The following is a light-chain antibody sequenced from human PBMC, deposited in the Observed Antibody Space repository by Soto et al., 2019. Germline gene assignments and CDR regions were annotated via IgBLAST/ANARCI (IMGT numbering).Light chain of an antibody. Sequence: DIQMTQSPSTLSASVGDRVTITCRASQTISSWLAWYQAKPGKAPKLLIYKASNLGSGVPSRFSDSGSGTEFTLTISSLQPDDFATYYCQQYNTYWTFGQGTKVEIK. CDR2: KAS. J-gene: IGKJ1*01. CDR3: QQYNTYWT. CDR1: QTISSW. V-gene: IGKV1-5*03.